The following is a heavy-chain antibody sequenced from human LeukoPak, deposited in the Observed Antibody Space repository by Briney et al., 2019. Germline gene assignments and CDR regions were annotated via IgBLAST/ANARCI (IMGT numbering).Heavy chain of an antibody. CDR3: ARAPRVLEHFDY. Sequence: PQASVKVSCKASGYNFDGYYIYWVRQAPGRGLEVLGWINPTSGGTHYVQKFQGRVTMTTDKSMNSAFVELNKLTSDDTAIYYCARAPRVLEHFDYWGQGTLVTVSS. CDR1: GYNFDGYY. CDR2: INPTSGGT. D-gene: IGHD1/OR15-1a*01. J-gene: IGHJ4*02. V-gene: IGHV1-2*02.